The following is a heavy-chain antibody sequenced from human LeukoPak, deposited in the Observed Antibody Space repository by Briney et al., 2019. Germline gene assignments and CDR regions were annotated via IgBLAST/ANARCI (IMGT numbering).Heavy chain of an antibody. V-gene: IGHV3-30-3*01. CDR3: ARGDYGDYSLDY. D-gene: IGHD4-17*01. Sequence: GRSLRLSCAASGFTFSSYAMHWVRQAPGKGLEWVAVISYDGSNKYYADSVKGRFTISRDNSKNTLYLQMNSLRAEDTAVYYCARGDYGDYSLDYWGQGTLVTVSS. J-gene: IGHJ4*02. CDR1: GFTFSSYA. CDR2: ISYDGSNK.